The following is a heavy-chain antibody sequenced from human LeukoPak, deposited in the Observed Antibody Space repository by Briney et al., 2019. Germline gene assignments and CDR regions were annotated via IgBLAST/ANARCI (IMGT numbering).Heavy chain of an antibody. D-gene: IGHD3-22*01. V-gene: IGHV4-59*01. CDR2: IYYSGST. J-gene: IGHJ3*02. Sequence: PSETLSLTCTLSGVSISSYYWSWIRQPPGKGLEWIGYIYYSGSTNYNPSLKSRVTISVDTSKNQFSLKLSSVTAADTAVYYCARAMIDDAFDIWGQGTMVTVSS. CDR1: GVSISSYY. CDR3: ARAMIDDAFDI.